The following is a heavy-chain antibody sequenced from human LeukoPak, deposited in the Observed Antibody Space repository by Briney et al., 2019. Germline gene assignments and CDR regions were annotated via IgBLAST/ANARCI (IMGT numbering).Heavy chain of an antibody. D-gene: IGHD2-2*01. J-gene: IGHJ6*04. V-gene: IGHV1-18*01. Sequence: ASVKVSCKASGYTFIRYAISWVRQAPGQGLEWMGWISSYNGNPNYAQKFQGRVTMTTETSTSTAYMELRSLRSDDTAVYYCARDWCGSSTSCYMDVWGKGTTVTVSS. CDR1: GYTFIRYA. CDR2: ISSYNGNP. CDR3: ARDWCGSSTSCYMDV.